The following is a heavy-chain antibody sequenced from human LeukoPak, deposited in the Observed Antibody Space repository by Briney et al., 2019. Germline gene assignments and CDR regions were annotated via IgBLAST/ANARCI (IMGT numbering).Heavy chain of an antibody. CDR2: IIPILGIA. V-gene: IGHV1-69*04. D-gene: IGHD3/OR15-3a*01. Sequence: GASVKFSCKASGYTFTSYAISCVRQAPGQGLEWMGRIIPILGIANYAQKFQGRVTITADKSTSTAYMELSSLRSEDTAVYYCARGTEPFYYYYYMDVWGKGTTVTVSS. CDR3: ARGTEPFYYYYYMDV. CDR1: GYTFTSYA. J-gene: IGHJ6*03.